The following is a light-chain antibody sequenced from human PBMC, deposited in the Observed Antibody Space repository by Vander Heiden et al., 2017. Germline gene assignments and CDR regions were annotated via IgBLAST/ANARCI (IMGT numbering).Light chain of an antibody. CDR1: QNVYSN. J-gene: IGKJ2*01. CDR3: QHYDSCLGT. CDR2: GAS. Sequence: EIALTQSPATLFASPGESVTLPCRASQNVYSNLAWYQQKLGQPPRLLIYGASTRDTGIPARFSGSGSGAEFTLTISSLQSEDVGVFYCQHYDSCLGTFGQGTKLEIK. V-gene: IGKV3-15*01.